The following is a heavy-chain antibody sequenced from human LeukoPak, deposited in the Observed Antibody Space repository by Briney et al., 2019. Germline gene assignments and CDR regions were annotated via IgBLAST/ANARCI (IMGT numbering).Heavy chain of an antibody. Sequence: GGSLRLSCAASGFTFSRYWMHWVRQAPGKGLEWVSTINWSGGSTRYADSVKGRFTISRESAKNSLYLQMNSLRAEDTAFYYCARDPHIYCGGDCYSDYWGQGTLVTVSS. CDR1: GFTFSRYW. J-gene: IGHJ4*02. D-gene: IGHD2-21*02. CDR2: INWSGGST. V-gene: IGHV3-20*04. CDR3: ARDPHIYCGGDCYSDY.